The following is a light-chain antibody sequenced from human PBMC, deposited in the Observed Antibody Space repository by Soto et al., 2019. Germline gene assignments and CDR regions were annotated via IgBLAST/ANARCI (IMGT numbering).Light chain of an antibody. V-gene: IGKV3-15*01. CDR1: QSVSND. Sequence: EIVLTQSPATLSVSPGDRATLSCRASQSVSNDLTWFQQKPGQAPGLLIYDASTRATGIPARFSGSGSGTEFTLTISSLQSEDFAIYYCQQYNNWPLTFGGGTKVEIK. J-gene: IGKJ4*01. CDR2: DAS. CDR3: QQYNNWPLT.